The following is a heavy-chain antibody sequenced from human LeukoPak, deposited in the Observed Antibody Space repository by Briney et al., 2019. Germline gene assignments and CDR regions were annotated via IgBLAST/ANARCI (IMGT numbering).Heavy chain of an antibody. D-gene: IGHD2-15*01. CDR2: IKQDGTEK. V-gene: IGHV3-7*05. J-gene: IGHJ4*02. CDR1: GFTFSSSW. Sequence: PGGPLRLSCAASGFTFSSSWMNGVRQAPGKGLEWVANIKQDGTEKYYVDSVKGRFTISRDNAKNSLYLQMNSLRAEDTAVYYCARVSCAGGSCYSDYWGQGTLLTVFS. CDR3: ARVSCAGGSCYSDY.